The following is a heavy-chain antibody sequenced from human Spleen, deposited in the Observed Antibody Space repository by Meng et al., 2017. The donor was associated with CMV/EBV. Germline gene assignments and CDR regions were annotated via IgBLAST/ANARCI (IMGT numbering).Heavy chain of an antibody. Sequence: ASVKVSCKASGYTFTSYGISWVRQAAGQGLEWMGWISAYNGKTNYAQKLQGRVTMTTDTSTSTAYMELRSLRSDDTAVYYCARDRRPHIVVVPAAIGWFDPWGQGTLVTVSS. D-gene: IGHD2-2*01. CDR2: ISAYNGKT. V-gene: IGHV1-18*01. CDR1: GYTFTSYG. J-gene: IGHJ5*02. CDR3: ARDRRPHIVVVPAAIGWFDP.